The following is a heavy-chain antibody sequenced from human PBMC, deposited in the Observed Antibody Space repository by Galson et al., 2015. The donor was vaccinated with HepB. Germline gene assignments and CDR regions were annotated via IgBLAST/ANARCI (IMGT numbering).Heavy chain of an antibody. CDR3: ARPNYSGSGTYYNGFHYYYGMDV. V-gene: IGHV1-69*04. J-gene: IGHJ6*02. CDR2: VIPFLGVP. D-gene: IGHD3-10*01. CDR1: GGTFRGYG. Sequence: SVKVSCKASGGTFRGYGISWVRQAPGQGLEWMGRVIPFLGVPNYAQKFQGRVTITADKSTNTAYLDLSSLRSEDTAVYYCARPNYSGSGTYYNGFHYYYGMDVWGQGTTVTVSS.